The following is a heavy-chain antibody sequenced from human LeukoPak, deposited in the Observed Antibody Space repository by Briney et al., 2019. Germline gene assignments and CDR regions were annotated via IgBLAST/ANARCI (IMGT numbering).Heavy chain of an antibody. D-gene: IGHD3-9*01. V-gene: IGHV3-23*01. CDR1: GIILSNYA. CDR3: AKWGDYDVLTGYYDPDN. J-gene: IGHJ4*02. CDR2: IVGSGANT. Sequence: GASLRLSCAASGIILSNYAMTWARQAPGKGLEWVSAIVGSGANTYYADSVKGRFTISRDNPRNTLYLQMNSLRAEDTAVYYCAKWGDYDVLTGYYDPDNWGQGTLVTVS.